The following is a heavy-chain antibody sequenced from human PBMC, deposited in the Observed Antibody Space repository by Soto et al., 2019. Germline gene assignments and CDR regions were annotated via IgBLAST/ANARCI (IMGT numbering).Heavy chain of an antibody. CDR3: ARGFNVGDFDP. CDR2: TYYRSKWYN. V-gene: IGHV6-1*01. J-gene: IGHJ5*02. CDR1: ADSVSSNSGS. Sequence: SLTCAIAADSVSSNSGSSNWIRQSPSRGLEWLGRTYYRSKWYNDYAVSVKSRITINPDTSKNQFSLQLNSVTPEDTAVYYCARGFNVGDFDPWGQGTLVTVSS.